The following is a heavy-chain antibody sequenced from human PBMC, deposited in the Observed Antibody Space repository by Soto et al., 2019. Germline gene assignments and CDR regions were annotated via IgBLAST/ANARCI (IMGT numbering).Heavy chain of an antibody. CDR3: ASTVKRYTNDFDY. J-gene: IGHJ4*02. D-gene: IGHD4-4*01. CDR2: IIPILGIA. V-gene: IGHV1-69*02. Sequence: ASVKVSCKASGGTFSSYTISWVRQAPGQGLEWMGRIIPILGIANYAQKFQGRVTITADKSTSTAYMELSSLRSEDTAVYYCASTVKRYTNDFDYWGQGTLVTVSS. CDR1: GGTFSSYT.